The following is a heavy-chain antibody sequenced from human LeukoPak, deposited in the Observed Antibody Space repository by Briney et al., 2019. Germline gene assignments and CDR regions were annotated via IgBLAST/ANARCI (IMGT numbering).Heavy chain of an antibody. J-gene: IGHJ5*02. V-gene: IGHV1-69*05. D-gene: IGHD2-2*01. CDR3: ARAIDCSSTSCFSRVVNT. CDR2: IIPIFGTA. Sequence: ASAKVSCKASGGTFSSYAISWVRQAPGQGLEWMGRIIPIFGTANYAQKFQGRVTITTDESTSTAYMELSSLRSEDTAVYYCARAIDCSSTSCFSRVVNTWGQGTLVTVSS. CDR1: GGTFSSYA.